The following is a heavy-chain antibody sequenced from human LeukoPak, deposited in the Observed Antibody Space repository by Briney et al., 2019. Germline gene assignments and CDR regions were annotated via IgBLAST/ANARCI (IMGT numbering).Heavy chain of an antibody. CDR1: GFTFSTYA. J-gene: IGHJ4*02. D-gene: IGHD6-6*01. CDR3: AKDHQSSSPEYHFDY. CDR2: ISGSGGAT. V-gene: IGHV3-23*01. Sequence: GGSLRLSCAASGFTFSTYAMHWVRQPPGKGLEWVSAISGSGGATYHADADSVKGRFIISRDNSKNTLYLQINSLRVEDTAVYYCAKDHQSSSPEYHFDYWGQGTLVTVSS.